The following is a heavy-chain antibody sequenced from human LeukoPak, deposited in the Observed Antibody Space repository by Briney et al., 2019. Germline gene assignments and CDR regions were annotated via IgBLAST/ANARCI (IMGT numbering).Heavy chain of an antibody. J-gene: IGHJ4*02. Sequence: SETLSLTCTVSGPSINPYYWSWIRLPPGKGLEWIGFGHYTGNSNYNPSLKSRVTVSVDTSKNQFSLKLSSVTAADTAVYYCARHDNRGYYSLHYWGQGALVTVSS. D-gene: IGHD3-22*01. CDR1: GPSINPYY. CDR2: GHYTGNS. CDR3: ARHDNRGYYSLHY. V-gene: IGHV4-59*08.